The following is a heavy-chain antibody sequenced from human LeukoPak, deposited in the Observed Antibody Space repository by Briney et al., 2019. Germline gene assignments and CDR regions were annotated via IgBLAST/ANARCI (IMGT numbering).Heavy chain of an antibody. V-gene: IGHV1-18*01. CDR2: ISGYNSDT. D-gene: IGHD3-3*01. Sequence: GASVKVSCKASGYTFTSYGISWVRQAPGPGLGWMGWISGYNSDTNYAQKVQDRVTMTTDTSTSTAYMELRSLRSDDTAVFYCARASDFWSGYPGLDYWGQGTLVTVSS. CDR3: ARASDFWSGYPGLDY. J-gene: IGHJ4*02. CDR1: GYTFTSYG.